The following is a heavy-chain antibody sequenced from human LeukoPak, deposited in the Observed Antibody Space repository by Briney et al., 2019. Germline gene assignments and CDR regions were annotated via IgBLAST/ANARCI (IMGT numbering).Heavy chain of an antibody. J-gene: IGHJ4*02. V-gene: IGHV3-7*02. CDR3: ARSYYGSGSPYRGGGY. D-gene: IGHD3-10*01. CDR2: IKHDGSEK. Sequence: GGSLRLSCAASGFTFSSSWMSWVRQAPGKGLEWLAHIKHDGSEKYYVDSVKGRFTISRDNAKNTLYLQMNSLRAEDTAVYYCARSYYGSGSPYRGGGYWGQGTLVTVSS. CDR1: GFTFSSSW.